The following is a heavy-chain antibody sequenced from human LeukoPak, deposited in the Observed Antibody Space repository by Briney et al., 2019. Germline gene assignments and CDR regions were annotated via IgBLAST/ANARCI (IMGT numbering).Heavy chain of an antibody. CDR1: GFTFSSYG. Sequence: PGRSLRLSCAASGFTFSSYGMHWVRQAPGKGLEWVAVIWYDGSNKYYADSVKGRFTISRDNSKNTLYLQMNSLRAEDTAVYYCARDIATSSWTLRTYYYYGMDVWGQGTTVTVSS. V-gene: IGHV3-33*01. CDR3: ARDIATSSWTLRTYYYYGMDV. D-gene: IGHD6-13*01. CDR2: IWYDGSNK. J-gene: IGHJ6*02.